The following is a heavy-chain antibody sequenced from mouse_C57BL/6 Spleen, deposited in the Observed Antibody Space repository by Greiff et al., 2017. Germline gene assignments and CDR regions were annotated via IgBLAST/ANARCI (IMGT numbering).Heavy chain of an antibody. CDR1: GFNINDDY. J-gene: IGHJ2*01. CDR3: TTPLWDY. Sequence: EVQLKESGAELVRPGASVKLSCKASGFNINDDYMHWGKQRPEQGLEWIGWIDPENGDTEYAPKFQSKATITSDTSSNTAYLQLSSLTYEDTAVYYCTTPLWDYWGQGTTLTVSS. V-gene: IGHV14-4*01. D-gene: IGHD6-1*01. CDR2: IDPENGDT.